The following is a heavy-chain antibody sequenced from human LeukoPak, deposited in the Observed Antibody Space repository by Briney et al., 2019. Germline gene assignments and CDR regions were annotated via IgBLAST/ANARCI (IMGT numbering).Heavy chain of an antibody. V-gene: IGHV4-4*07. CDR1: GGSISGYT. Sequence: SETLFLTCTVSGGSISGYTWSWIRQPAGKGLEWIGRIYASGSTNYNPSLQGRVTMSVDASRGQFFLMVHSVTAADTAVYYCARGVVGATAFAYWGQGTVVTASS. D-gene: IGHD1-26*01. CDR2: IYASGST. J-gene: IGHJ4*02. CDR3: ARGVVGATAFAY.